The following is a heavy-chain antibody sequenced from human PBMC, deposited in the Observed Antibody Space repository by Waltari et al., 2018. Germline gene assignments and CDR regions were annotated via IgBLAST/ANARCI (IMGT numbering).Heavy chain of an antibody. J-gene: IGHJ4*02. CDR1: GFAFKSFE. CDR3: AKGQFSTTSGCDY. V-gene: IGHV3-48*03. CDR2: ISSSGSAI. Sequence: EVQLVESGGGLGQPGGSLRLSCAASGFAFKSFEMHWVRQAPGKGLEVVSHISSSGSAIYHADSGKGRFTISRDNAKNSLYLQMNNLRVDDTAIYYCAKGQFSTTSGCDYWGQGTLVTVSS. D-gene: IGHD6-6*01.